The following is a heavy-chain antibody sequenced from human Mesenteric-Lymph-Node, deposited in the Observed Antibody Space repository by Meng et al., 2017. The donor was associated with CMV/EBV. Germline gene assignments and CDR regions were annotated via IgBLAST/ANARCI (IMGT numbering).Heavy chain of an antibody. V-gene: IGHV4-34*01. D-gene: IGHD4-23*01. CDR1: GGSFSGYY. Sequence: QVQLQQWGAGLLKPSETLSLTFVVYGGSFSGYYWSWIRQPPGKGLEWIGEINHSGSTNYNPSLKSRVTISVDTSKNQFSLKLSSVTAADTAVYYCARHQRWLKSEGGFNYWGQGTLVTVSS. J-gene: IGHJ4*02. CDR2: INHSGST. CDR3: ARHQRWLKSEGGFNY.